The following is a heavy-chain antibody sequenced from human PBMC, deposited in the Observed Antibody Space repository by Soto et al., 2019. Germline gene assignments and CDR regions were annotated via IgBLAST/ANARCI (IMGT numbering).Heavy chain of an antibody. D-gene: IGHD3-16*01. CDR3: ARHSSSGDDYVWGPFDY. Sequence: QLQLQESGPGLVKPSETLSLTCTVSGGSISSSSYYWGWIRQPPGKGLEWIGSIYYSGSTYYNPSLKSRVTISVDTSKNQFSLKLSSVTAADTAVYYCARHSSSGDDYVWGPFDYWGQGTLVTVSS. CDR2: IYYSGST. J-gene: IGHJ4*02. V-gene: IGHV4-39*01. CDR1: GGSISSSSYY.